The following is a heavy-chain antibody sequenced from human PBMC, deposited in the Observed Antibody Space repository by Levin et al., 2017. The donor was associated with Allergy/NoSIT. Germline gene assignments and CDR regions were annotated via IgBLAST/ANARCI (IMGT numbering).Heavy chain of an antibody. Sequence: PGGSLRLSCAASGFTFSSYSMNWVRQAPGKGLEWVSSISSSSSYIYYADSVKGRFTIPRDNAKNSLYLQMNSLRAEDTAVYYCARAGLRDSSGYYGYWGQGTLVTVSS. V-gene: IGHV3-21*01. CDR3: ARAGLRDSSGYYGY. J-gene: IGHJ4*02. CDR2: ISSSSSYI. CDR1: GFTFSSYS. D-gene: IGHD3-22*01.